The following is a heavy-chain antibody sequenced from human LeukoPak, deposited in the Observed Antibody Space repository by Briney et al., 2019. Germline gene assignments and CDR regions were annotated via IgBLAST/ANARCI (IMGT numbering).Heavy chain of an antibody. D-gene: IGHD5-12*01. CDR1: GYTFTSYG. CDR3: AREYGGYDLGWFDP. V-gene: IGHV1-18*01. CDR2: ISAYNGNT. J-gene: IGHJ5*02. Sequence: ASVKVSCKASGYTFTSYGISWVRQAPGQGLEWMGWISAYNGNTNYAQKLQGRVTMTTDTSTSTAYMELRSLRSDDTAVYYCAREYGGYDLGWFDPWGQGTLVTVSS.